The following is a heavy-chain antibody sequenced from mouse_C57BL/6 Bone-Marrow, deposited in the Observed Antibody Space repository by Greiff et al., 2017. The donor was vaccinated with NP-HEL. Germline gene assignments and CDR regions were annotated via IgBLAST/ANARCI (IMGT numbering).Heavy chain of an antibody. J-gene: IGHJ2*01. V-gene: IGHV1-81*01. Sequence: VQLQQSGAELARPGASVKLSCKASGYTFTSYGISWVKQRTGQGLEWIGEIYPRSGNTYYNEKFKGKATLTADKSSSTAYMELRSLTSEDSAVYFCARKGYYDYDDYFDYWGQGTTLTVSS. D-gene: IGHD2-4*01. CDR3: ARKGYYDYDDYFDY. CDR2: IYPRSGNT. CDR1: GYTFTSYG.